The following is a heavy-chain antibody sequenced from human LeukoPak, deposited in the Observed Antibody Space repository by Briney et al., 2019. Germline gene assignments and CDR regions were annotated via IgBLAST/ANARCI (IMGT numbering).Heavy chain of an antibody. D-gene: IGHD6-13*01. CDR3: ARGKRGYSSSWYDY. V-gene: IGHV4-34*01. CDR1: GDSISPYY. J-gene: IGHJ4*02. CDR2: INHSGST. Sequence: SETLSLTCTVSGDSISPYYWSWIRQPPGKGLEWIGEINHSGSTNYNPSLKSRVTISVDTSKNQFSLKLSSVTAADTAVYYCARGKRGYSSSWYDYWGQGTLVTVSS.